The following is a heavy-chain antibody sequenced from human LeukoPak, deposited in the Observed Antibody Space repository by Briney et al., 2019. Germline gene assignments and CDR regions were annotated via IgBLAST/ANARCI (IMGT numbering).Heavy chain of an antibody. CDR2: ISWNSGSI. V-gene: IGHV3-9*01. J-gene: IGHJ4*02. CDR3: AVFGELLVDY. CDR1: GFTFDDYA. Sequence: GRSLRLSCAASGFTFDDYAMHWVRQAPGKGLEWVSGISWNSGSIGYADSVKGRFTISGDNAKNSLYLQMNSLRAEDTALYYCAVFGELLVDYWGQGTLVTVSS. D-gene: IGHD3-10*02.